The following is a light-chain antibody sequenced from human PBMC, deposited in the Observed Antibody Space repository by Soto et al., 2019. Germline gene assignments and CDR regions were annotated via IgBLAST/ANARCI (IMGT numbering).Light chain of an antibody. Sequence: EIVVTQSPLSLSVTPGEPASISCRSSQNLLHIDGYNYLDWYLQKPGQSPQLLIFLGSYRASGVPDRFSGSGSGTDFTLRISRVEAEDVGGYYCMQAVYTRTFGPGTKVEIK. CDR2: LGS. CDR3: MQAVYTRT. CDR1: QNLLHIDGYNY. V-gene: IGKV2-28*01. J-gene: IGKJ1*01.